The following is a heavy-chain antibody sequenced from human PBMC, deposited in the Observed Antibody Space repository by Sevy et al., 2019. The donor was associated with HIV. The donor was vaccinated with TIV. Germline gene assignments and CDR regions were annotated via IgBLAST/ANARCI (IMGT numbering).Heavy chain of an antibody. V-gene: IGHV3-49*03. J-gene: IGHJ4*02. CDR1: GFTFGDYA. CDR2: IRRNSHEPYGGTT. CDR3: TRALATADTPEYYFDY. D-gene: IGHD5-12*01. Sequence: GGSLRISCTSSGFTFGDYAMSWCRQAPGKGLEWVAFIRRNSHEPYGGTTEYAASVKGRFTISRDDSKSIAYLQMNSLKTEDTAVYYCTRALATADTPEYYFDYWGQGILVTVSS.